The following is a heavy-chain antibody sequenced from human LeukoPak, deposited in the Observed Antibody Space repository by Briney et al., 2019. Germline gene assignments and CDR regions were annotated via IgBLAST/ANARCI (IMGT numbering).Heavy chain of an antibody. D-gene: IGHD6-19*01. CDR3: AKDRNSGGWYGELRDY. V-gene: IGHV3-23*01. CDR2: ISGSGGST. CDR1: GFTFSSYA. J-gene: IGHJ4*02. Sequence: RGPLRLSCAASGFTFSSYAMNWVRQAPGKGLEWVSTISGSGGSTYYADSVKGRFTISRDNSKNTLYLQMNSLRAEDTAVYYCAKDRNSGGWYGELRDYWGQGTLVTVSS.